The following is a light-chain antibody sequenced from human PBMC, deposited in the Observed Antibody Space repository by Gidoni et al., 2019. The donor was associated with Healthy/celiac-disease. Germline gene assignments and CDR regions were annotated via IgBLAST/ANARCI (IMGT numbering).Light chain of an antibody. Sequence: DIVLTQSPATLALSPGERATLSCRASQSVSSYLAWYQQKPGKAPRLLIYDASNRATGIPARFSGSGSGTDFTLTISSLEPEDFAVYYCQQGSNWPWTFGQGTKVEIK. CDR2: DAS. CDR1: QSVSSY. V-gene: IGKV3-11*01. CDR3: QQGSNWPWT. J-gene: IGKJ1*01.